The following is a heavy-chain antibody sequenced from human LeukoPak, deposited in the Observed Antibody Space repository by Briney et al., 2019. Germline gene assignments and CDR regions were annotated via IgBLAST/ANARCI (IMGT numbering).Heavy chain of an antibody. Sequence: PGGSLRLSCAASGFTFSNYAMTWVRQAPGKGLEWVSAISGSGDSTYYADSVKGRFTISRDNSKNTLYLQMNSLGAEDTAVYYCAKEEQPYYYYGMDVWGQGTTVTVSS. CDR1: GFTFSNYA. D-gene: IGHD6-13*01. J-gene: IGHJ6*02. CDR2: ISGSGDST. CDR3: AKEEQPYYYYGMDV. V-gene: IGHV3-23*01.